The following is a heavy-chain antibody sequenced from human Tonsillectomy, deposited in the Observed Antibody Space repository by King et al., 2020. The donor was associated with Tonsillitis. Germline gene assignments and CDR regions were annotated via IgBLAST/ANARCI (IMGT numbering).Heavy chain of an antibody. CDR3: AKSRTEMATSPFDN. CDR1: GLTFSSYA. D-gene: IGHD5-24*01. CDR2: SSGSGGST. J-gene: IGHJ4*02. V-gene: IGHV3-23*04. Sequence: VQLVESGGGVVRPGGSLRLSCAASGLTFSSYAMSWVRQAPGKGLEWVSRSSGSGGSTDYADSVKGRLTISRDNSKNTLYLQMSILRAEDTAVYYCAKSRTEMATSPFDNWGQGTLVTVFS.